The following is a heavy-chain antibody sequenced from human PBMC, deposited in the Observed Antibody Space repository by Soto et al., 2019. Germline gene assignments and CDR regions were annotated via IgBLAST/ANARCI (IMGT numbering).Heavy chain of an antibody. D-gene: IGHD3-10*02. CDR2: ISSSGSSI. CDR1: GLTFSDCY. Sequence: ESGGGLVKPGGSLRLSCAASGLTFSDCYMNWIRQAPGKGLEWVSYISSSGSSINYAGSVKGRFTISRDNAKNSLYLQMNSLRAEDTAMYYCARVMFGEWGYAMDVWGQGTTVTVSS. CDR3: ARVMFGEWGYAMDV. J-gene: IGHJ6*02. V-gene: IGHV3-11*01.